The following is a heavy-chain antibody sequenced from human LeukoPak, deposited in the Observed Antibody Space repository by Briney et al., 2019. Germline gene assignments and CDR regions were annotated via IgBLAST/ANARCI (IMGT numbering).Heavy chain of an antibody. CDR1: GYTFTSYD. CDR3: ARDHKGYSYGYRGGYSYYYYMDV. CDR2: MNPNSGST. Sequence: GSVKISCKASGYTFTSYDSNWVRQATGQGLEGMGWMNPNSGSTGYAQKFQGRVTITRNTSISTAYMELSSLRAEDTAVYYCARDHKGYSYGYRGGYSYYYYMDVWGKGTTVTVSS. V-gene: IGHV1-8*03. J-gene: IGHJ6*03. D-gene: IGHD5-18*01.